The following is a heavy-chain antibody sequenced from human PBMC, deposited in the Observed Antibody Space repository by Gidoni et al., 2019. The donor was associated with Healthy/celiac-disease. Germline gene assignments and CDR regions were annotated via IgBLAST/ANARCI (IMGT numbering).Heavy chain of an antibody. CDR2: INPNSGGT. CDR1: GYTFTGYY. Sequence: QVQLVQSGAEVKKPGASVKVSCKASGYTFTGYYMHWVRQAPGQGLEWMGRINPNSGGTNYAQKFQGRVTMTRDTSISTAYMELSRLRSDDTAVYYCAIISMPLRYCSSTSCPTGAGAFDIWGQGTMVTVSS. J-gene: IGHJ3*02. D-gene: IGHD2-2*01. CDR3: AIISMPLRYCSSTSCPTGAGAFDI. V-gene: IGHV1-2*06.